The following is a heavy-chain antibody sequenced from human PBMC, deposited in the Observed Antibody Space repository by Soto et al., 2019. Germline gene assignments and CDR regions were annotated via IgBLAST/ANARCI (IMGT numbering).Heavy chain of an antibody. CDR1: GFTFSSYG. CDR3: ARGIGIRDYDFWSGYYGSAPRAEYFQH. D-gene: IGHD3-3*01. V-gene: IGHV3-33*01. CDR2: LWYDGSNK. Sequence: QVQLVESGGGVVQPGRSLRLSCAASGFTFSSYGMHWVRQAPGKGLEWVAVLWYDGSNKYYADSVKGRFTISRDNSKNTLYLQMNSLRAEDTAVYYCARGIGIRDYDFWSGYYGSAPRAEYFQHWGQGTLVTVSS. J-gene: IGHJ1*01.